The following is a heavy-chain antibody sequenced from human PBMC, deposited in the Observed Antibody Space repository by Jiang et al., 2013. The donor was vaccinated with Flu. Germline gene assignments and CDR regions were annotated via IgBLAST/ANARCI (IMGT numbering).Heavy chain of an antibody. D-gene: IGHD6-19*01. CDR1: GFTFSSYA. CDR3: AKDLGTSGWYFDY. J-gene: IGHJ4*02. V-gene: IGHV3-23*01. CDR2: ISGSPGST. Sequence: QLLESGGGVVQPGRSLRLSCAASGFTFSSYAMSWVRQAPGKGLEWVSSISGSPGSTYYTDSVKGRFTISRDNSKNTLYLQVNSLRAEDTAVYYCAKDLGTSGWYFDYWGQGTLVTVSS.